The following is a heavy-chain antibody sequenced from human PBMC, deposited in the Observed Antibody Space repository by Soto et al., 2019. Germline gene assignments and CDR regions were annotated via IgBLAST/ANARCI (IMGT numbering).Heavy chain of an antibody. V-gene: IGHV1-2*04. CDR3: ARDKKQLVRGYYYGMDV. CDR1: GYTFTGYY. Sequence: APVKVSCKASGYTFTGYYMHWVRQAPGQGLEWMGWINPNSGGTNYAQKFQGWVTMTRDTSISTAYMELSRLRSDDTAVYYCARDKKQLVRGYYYGMDVWGQGTTVTVSS. J-gene: IGHJ6*02. D-gene: IGHD6-13*01. CDR2: INPNSGGT.